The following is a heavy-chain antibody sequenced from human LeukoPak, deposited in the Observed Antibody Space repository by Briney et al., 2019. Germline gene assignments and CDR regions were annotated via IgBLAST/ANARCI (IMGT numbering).Heavy chain of an antibody. CDR2: ISWNSGSI. J-gene: IGHJ4*02. Sequence: SLRLSCAASGFTFDDYAMHWVRQAPGKGLEWVSGISWNSGSIGYADSVKGRFTISRDNSKNTLYLQMNSLRAEDTAVYYCAKDRYNWNDDFDYWGQGTLVTVSS. V-gene: IGHV3-9*01. CDR3: AKDRYNWNDDFDY. D-gene: IGHD1-1*01. CDR1: GFTFDDYA.